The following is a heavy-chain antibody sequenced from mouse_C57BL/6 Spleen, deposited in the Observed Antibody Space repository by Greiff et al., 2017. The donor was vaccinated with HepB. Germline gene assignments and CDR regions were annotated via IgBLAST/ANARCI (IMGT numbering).Heavy chain of an antibody. D-gene: IGHD2-5*01. Sequence: QVQLQQSGAELVMPGASVKLSCKASGYTFTSYWMHWVKQRPGQGLEWIGEIDPSDSYTNYNQKLKGKSTLTVDKSSSTAYMQLSSLTSEDSAVYYCAISVYSNYGYWYFDVWGTGTTVTVSS. CDR2: IDPSDSYT. CDR3: AISVYSNYGYWYFDV. J-gene: IGHJ1*03. V-gene: IGHV1-69*01. CDR1: GYTFTSYW.